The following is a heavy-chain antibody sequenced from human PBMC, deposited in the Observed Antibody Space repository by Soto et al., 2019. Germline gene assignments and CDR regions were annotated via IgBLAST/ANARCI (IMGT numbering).Heavy chain of an antibody. Sequence: SETLSLTCAVSGFFISSGNYWGWIRKPPGKGLEWIGSIFHGGNTYYNPSLKSRVTTSVDMSKNQFSLKLNSVTAADTAVYYCARARWYDAFDVWGQGTVVTVSS. CDR2: IFHGGNT. CDR3: ARARWYDAFDV. CDR1: GFFISSGNY. J-gene: IGHJ3*01. V-gene: IGHV4-38-2*01. D-gene: IGHD2-15*01.